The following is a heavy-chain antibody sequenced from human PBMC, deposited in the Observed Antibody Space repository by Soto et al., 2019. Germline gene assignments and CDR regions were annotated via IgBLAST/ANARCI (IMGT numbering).Heavy chain of an antibody. Sequence: EVQLVESGGGLVQPGGSLILSCAASGFTFSDSGMHWVRQASGKGLEWIGRIRGKANNYATAYAASLNGRFTMSRDDSKNTTYLQMNSLKTEDTAVYYCSSQIVVLSGSGMDVWGQGTTVTVSS. J-gene: IGHJ6*02. CDR3: SSQIVVLSGSGMDV. V-gene: IGHV3-73*02. CDR1: GFTFSDSG. D-gene: IGHD2-2*01. CDR2: IRGKANNYAT.